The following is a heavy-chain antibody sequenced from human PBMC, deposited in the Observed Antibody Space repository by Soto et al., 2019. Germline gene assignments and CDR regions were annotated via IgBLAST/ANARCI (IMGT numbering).Heavy chain of an antibody. CDR2: ISYDGSNK. CDR1: GFTFSSYA. D-gene: IGHD2-15*01. J-gene: IGHJ4*02. Sequence: SLRLSCAASGFTFSSYAMHWVRQAPGKGLERVAVISYDGSNKYYADSVKGRFTISRDNSKNTLYLQMNSLRAEDTAVYYCARDVDVVVVAATKGIDYWGQGILVTVSS. V-gene: IGHV3-30-3*01. CDR3: ARDVDVVVVAATKGIDY.